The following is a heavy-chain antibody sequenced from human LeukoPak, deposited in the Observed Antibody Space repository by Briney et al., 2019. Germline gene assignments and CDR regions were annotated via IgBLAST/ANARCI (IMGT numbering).Heavy chain of an antibody. CDR3: AKDAITPRCSGGSCYYYYGMDV. J-gene: IGHJ6*02. CDR2: ISWNSGSI. CDR1: GFTFDDYA. Sequence: GGSLRLSCAASGFTFDDYAMHWVRQAPGKGLEWVSGISWNSGSIGYADSVKGRFTISRDNAKNSLYLQMNSLRAEDTALYYCAKDAITPRCSGGSCYYYYGMDVWGQGTTVTVSS. D-gene: IGHD2-15*01. V-gene: IGHV3-9*01.